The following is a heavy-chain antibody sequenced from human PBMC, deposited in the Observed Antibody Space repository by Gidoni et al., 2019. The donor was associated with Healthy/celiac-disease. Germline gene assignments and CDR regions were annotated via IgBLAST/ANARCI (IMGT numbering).Heavy chain of an antibody. Sequence: QVTLKESGPALVTPTQTLTLTCTFSGFSLSTSGMRVSWIRQPPGKALEWLARIDWDDDKFYSTSLKTRLTISKDTSKNQVVLTMTNMDPVDTATYYCARETYYYGSGSLDYWGQGTLVTVSS. CDR3: ARETYYYGSGSLDY. CDR1: GFSLSTSGMR. CDR2: IDWDDDK. J-gene: IGHJ4*02. D-gene: IGHD3-10*01. V-gene: IGHV2-70*04.